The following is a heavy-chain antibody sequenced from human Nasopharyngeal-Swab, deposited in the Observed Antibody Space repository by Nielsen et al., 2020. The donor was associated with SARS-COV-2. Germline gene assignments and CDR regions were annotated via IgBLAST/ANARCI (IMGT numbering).Heavy chain of an antibody. CDR2: ISSNGGST. CDR1: GFTFSSYA. Sequence: SCAASGFTFSSYAMHWVRQAPGKGLEYVSAISSNGGSTYYANSVKGRFTISRDNSKNTLYLQMGSLRAEDMAVYYCATGPEGFDYWGQGTLVTVSS. V-gene: IGHV3-64*01. J-gene: IGHJ4*02. CDR3: ATGPEGFDY.